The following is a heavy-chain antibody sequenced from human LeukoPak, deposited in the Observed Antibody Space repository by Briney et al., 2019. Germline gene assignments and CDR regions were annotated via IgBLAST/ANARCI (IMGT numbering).Heavy chain of an antibody. CDR2: IKQDGSEK. D-gene: IGHD3-22*01. CDR1: GFTFSSYW. J-gene: IGHJ6*02. Sequence: GGSLRLSCAASGFTFSSYWMSWVRQAPGKGLEWVANIKQDGSEKYYVDSVKGRFTISRDNAKNSLYLQMNSLRAEDTAVYYCARDALIYYDSSGYYSYYYYYGMDVWGQGTMVIVSS. V-gene: IGHV3-7*01. CDR3: ARDALIYYDSSGYYSYYYYYGMDV.